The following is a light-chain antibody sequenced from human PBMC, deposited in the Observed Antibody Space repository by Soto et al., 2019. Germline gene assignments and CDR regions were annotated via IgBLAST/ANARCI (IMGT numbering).Light chain of an antibody. CDR1: SSDVGGYNF. CDR2: EVS. CDR3: SSYTTSSTYV. J-gene: IGLJ1*01. Sequence: QSVLTQPASVSGSPGQSITISCTGTSSDVGGYNFVSWYQQHPGKAPKLMIYEVSNRPSGVSSRFSGSKSGNTAPLTISGLQAEDEADYSCSSYTTSSTYVFGTGTKLTVL. V-gene: IGLV2-14*01.